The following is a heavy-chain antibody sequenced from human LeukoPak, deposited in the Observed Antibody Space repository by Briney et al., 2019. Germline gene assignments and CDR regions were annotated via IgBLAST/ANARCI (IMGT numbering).Heavy chain of an antibody. CDR1: GGSFSGYY. CDR3: ARLYSSGWFYYFDY. CDR2: INHSGST. J-gene: IGHJ4*02. D-gene: IGHD6-19*01. V-gene: IGHV4-34*01. Sequence: TSETLSLTCAVYGGSFSGYYWSWIRRPPGKGLEWIGEINHSGSTNYNPSLKSRVTISVDTSKNQFSLKLSSVTAADTAVYYCARLYSSGWFYYFDYWGQGTLVTVSS.